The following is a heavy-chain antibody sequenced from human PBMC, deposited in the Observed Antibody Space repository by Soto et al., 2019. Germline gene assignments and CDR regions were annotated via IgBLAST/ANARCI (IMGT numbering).Heavy chain of an antibody. CDR1: GYTFTSYG. J-gene: IGHJ6*03. D-gene: IGHD4-4*01. V-gene: IGHV1-18*01. CDR3: ARAGETTVTTRYYYYYMDV. CDR2: ISAYNGNT. Sequence: ASVKVSCKASGYTFTSYGISWVRQAPGQGLEWMGWISAYNGNTNYAQKLQGRVTMTTDTSTSTAYMELRSLGSDDTAVYYCARAGETTVTTRYYYYYMDVWGKGTTVTGSS.